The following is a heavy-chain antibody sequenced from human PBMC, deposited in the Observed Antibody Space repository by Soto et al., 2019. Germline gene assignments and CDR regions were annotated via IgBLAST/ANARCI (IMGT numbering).Heavy chain of an antibody. CDR1: GFTFSSYT. CDR3: ARAVIPLVRGGIMYLYY. V-gene: IGHV3-21*01. J-gene: IGHJ4*02. D-gene: IGHD3-10*01. CDR2: IHSSSSYI. Sequence: EVQLVESGGGLVKPGGSLRLSCAASGFTFSSYTMNWVRQAPGKGLECVSSIHSSSSYIYYADSVKGRFTISRDNAKNSMYLQMNSLRVEDTVLYECARAVIPLVRGGIMYLYYWGRGTLVTVSS.